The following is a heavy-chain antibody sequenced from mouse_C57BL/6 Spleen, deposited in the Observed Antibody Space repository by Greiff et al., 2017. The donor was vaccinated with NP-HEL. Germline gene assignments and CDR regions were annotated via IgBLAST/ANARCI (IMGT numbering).Heavy chain of an antibody. V-gene: IGHV5-6*02. D-gene: IGHD1-1*01. CDR1: GFTFSSYG. J-gene: IGHJ4*01. CDR2: ISSGGSYT. Sequence: EVKLVESGGDLVKPGGSLKLSCAASGFTFSSYGMSWVRQTPDKRLEWVATISSGGSYTYYPDSVKGRFTISRDNAKNTLYLQMSSLKSEDTAMYYCARRSGSSYGYAMDYWGQGTSVTVSS. CDR3: ARRSGSSYGYAMDY.